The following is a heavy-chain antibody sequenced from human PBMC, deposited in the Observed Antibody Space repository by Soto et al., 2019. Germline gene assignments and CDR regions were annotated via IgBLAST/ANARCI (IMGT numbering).Heavy chain of an antibody. J-gene: IGHJ3*02. V-gene: IGHV3-23*01. Sequence: GVLRLSCAASGFTFSSYAMSWVRQAPGKGLEWVSATSGSGGSTYYADSVKGRFTISRDNSKNTLYLQMNSLRAEDTAVYYCAKDLGHILRDDAFDIWGQGTMVTVSS. CDR2: TSGSGGST. CDR3: AKDLGHILRDDAFDI. CDR1: GFTFSSYA. D-gene: IGHD1-26*01.